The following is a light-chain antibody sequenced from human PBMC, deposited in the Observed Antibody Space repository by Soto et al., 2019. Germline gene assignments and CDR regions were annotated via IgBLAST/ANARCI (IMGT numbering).Light chain of an antibody. Sequence: EVVWAQSPDTLSLSPGQRATVYSSASQFVTSNYLAWYQQKPGQAPRLLIYGASSRATGIPDRFSGSGSGRDFALIISRLEPEDFAVYFCQQYANSPTFGTRTKVDIK. V-gene: IGKV3-20*01. J-gene: IGKJ3*01. CDR2: GAS. CDR1: QFVTSNY. CDR3: QQYANSPT.